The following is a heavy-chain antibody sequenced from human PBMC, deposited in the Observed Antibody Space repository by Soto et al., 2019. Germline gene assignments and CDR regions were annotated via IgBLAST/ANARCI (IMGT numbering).Heavy chain of an antibody. D-gene: IGHD2-8*01. CDR3: ARDSEVGYCTNGVCYPDYYYGMDV. J-gene: IGHJ6*02. V-gene: IGHV3-7*03. CDR2: IKQDGSEK. Sequence: GGSLRLSCAASGFTFSSYWMSWVRQAPGKGLEWVVNIKQDGSEKYYVDSVKGRFTISRDNAKNSLYLQMNSLRAEDTAVYYCARDSEVGYCTNGVCYPDYYYGMDVWGQGTTVTVSS. CDR1: GFTFSSYW.